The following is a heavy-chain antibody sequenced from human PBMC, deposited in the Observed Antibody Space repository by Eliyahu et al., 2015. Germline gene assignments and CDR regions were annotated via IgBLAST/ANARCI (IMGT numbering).Heavy chain of an antibody. CDR3: TLPMDYGDSPFGFDY. CDR2: IKSKTDGGTT. J-gene: IGHJ4*02. D-gene: IGHD4-17*01. V-gene: IGHV3-15*01. Sequence: EVQLVESGGGLVKPGGSLRLSCAASGFTFSNAWMSWVRQAPGKGLEWVGRIKSKTDGGTTDYAAPVKGRFTISRDDSKNTLYLQMNSLKTEDTAVYYCTLPMDYGDSPFGFDYWGQGTLVTVSS. CDR1: GFTFSNAW.